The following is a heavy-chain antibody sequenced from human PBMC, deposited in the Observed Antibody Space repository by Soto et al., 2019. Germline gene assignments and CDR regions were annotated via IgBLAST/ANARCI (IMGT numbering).Heavy chain of an antibody. J-gene: IGHJ3*02. D-gene: IGHD3-22*01. V-gene: IGHV3-23*01. Sequence: GGSLRLSCAASGFTFSSYGMHWVRQAPGKGLEWVSAISGNGSSTYYADSVKGRFTISRDNSKNTLYLQMNSLRAEDTAVYYCAKTDSSGYSDAFDIWGQGTMVTVSS. CDR2: ISGNGSST. CDR1: GFTFSSYG. CDR3: AKTDSSGYSDAFDI.